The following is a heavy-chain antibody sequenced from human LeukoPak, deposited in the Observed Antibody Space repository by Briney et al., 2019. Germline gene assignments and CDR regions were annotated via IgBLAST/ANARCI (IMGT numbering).Heavy chain of an antibody. Sequence: PSETLSLTCTVSGASIRSYYRSWIRQPAGKGLEWIGRIYTNGNTNYNPSLKSRVTILVDRSKNQLSLKLSSVTAADTATYYCARDRRISTRPDHHNWFDPWGQGTLVTVSS. CDR2: IYTNGNT. CDR3: ARDRRISTRPDHHNWFDP. V-gene: IGHV4-4*07. J-gene: IGHJ5*02. D-gene: IGHD6-6*01. CDR1: GASIRSYY.